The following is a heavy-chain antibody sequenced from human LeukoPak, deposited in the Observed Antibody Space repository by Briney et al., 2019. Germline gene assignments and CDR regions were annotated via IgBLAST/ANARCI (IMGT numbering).Heavy chain of an antibody. CDR2: ISTTSSTI. CDR3: ARAVLYSYGAGDY. J-gene: IGHJ4*02. V-gene: IGHV3-48*03. CDR1: GFTFSSYE. D-gene: IGHD5-18*01. Sequence: GGSLRLSCAASGFTFSSYEMNWVRQAPGKGLEWVSYISTTSSTIYYADSVKGRFTISRDNAKNSLYLQMNSLRAEDTAVYYCARAVLYSYGAGDYWGQGTLVTVSS.